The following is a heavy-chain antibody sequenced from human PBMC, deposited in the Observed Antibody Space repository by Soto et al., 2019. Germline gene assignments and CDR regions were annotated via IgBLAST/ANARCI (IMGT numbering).Heavy chain of an antibody. D-gene: IGHD2-2*01. Sequence: ASVKVSCKASGYTFTSYYMHWVRQAPGQGLEWMGIINPSGGGTNYAQKFQGWVTMTRDTSISTAYMELSRLRSDDTAVYYCARTHCLSTSCYSPYYYYGMDVWGQGTTVTVSS. CDR3: ARTHCLSTSCYSPYYYYGMDV. CDR1: GYTFTSYY. J-gene: IGHJ6*02. CDR2: INPSGGGT. V-gene: IGHV1-2*04.